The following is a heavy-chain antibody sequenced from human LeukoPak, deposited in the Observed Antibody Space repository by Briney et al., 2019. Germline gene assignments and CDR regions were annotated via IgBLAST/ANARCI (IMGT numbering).Heavy chain of an antibody. V-gene: IGHV3-23*01. J-gene: IGHJ4*02. CDR3: AKVAKYYYGSETYYFFEH. CDR2: ISDSGSST. Sequence: PGGSLRLSCAASGFTFSNYAMSWVRQAPGRGLECVSSISDSGSSTYYADTVKGRFTISRDNSKSTLHLQMNSLRVEDTAVYYCAKVAKYYYGSETYYFFEHWGQGTPVTASS. CDR1: GFTFSNYA. D-gene: IGHD3-10*01.